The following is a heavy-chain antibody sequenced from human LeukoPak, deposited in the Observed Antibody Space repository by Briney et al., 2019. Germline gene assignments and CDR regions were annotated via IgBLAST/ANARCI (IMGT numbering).Heavy chain of an antibody. CDR3: AVVVPAGGVDY. CDR1: GFTFSSYT. Sequence: PGGSLRLSCAASGFTFSSYTMNWVRQPPGKGLEWVSNIGTSSTTIYYADSVKGRFTISRDNAKNSLYLQMNSLRAEDTALYHCAVVVPAGGVDYWGQGTLVTVSS. D-gene: IGHD2-2*01. CDR2: IGTSSTTI. J-gene: IGHJ4*02. V-gene: IGHV3-48*04.